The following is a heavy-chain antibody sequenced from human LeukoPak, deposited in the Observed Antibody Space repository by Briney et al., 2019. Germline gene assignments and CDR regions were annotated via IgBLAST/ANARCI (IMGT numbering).Heavy chain of an antibody. D-gene: IGHD2-21*02. J-gene: IGHJ4*02. CDR2: IRSSSTTM. CDR1: GFTFSCYT. Sequence: PGGSLRPSCAASGFTFSCYTMNWVRQAPGKGLEWVSYIRSSSTTMYYAASVKGRFTISRDNAKNSLYLQMNSLRAEDTAVYYCARDSLYCGGDCHLGYWGQGTLVTVSS. V-gene: IGHV3-48*04. CDR3: ARDSLYCGGDCHLGY.